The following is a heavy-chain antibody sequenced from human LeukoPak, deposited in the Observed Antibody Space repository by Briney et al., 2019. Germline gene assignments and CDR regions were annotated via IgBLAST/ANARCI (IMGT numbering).Heavy chain of an antibody. V-gene: IGHV4-59*08. Sequence: SETLSLTCTVSGGSISSYYWSWIRQPPGKGLEWIGYIYCSGSTNYNPSLKSRVTISVDTSKNQFSLKLSSVTAADTAVYYCARHGFGSYGFYGMDVWGQGTTVTVSS. CDR1: GGSISSYY. J-gene: IGHJ6*02. CDR2: IYCSGST. D-gene: IGHD5-18*01. CDR3: ARHGFGSYGFYGMDV.